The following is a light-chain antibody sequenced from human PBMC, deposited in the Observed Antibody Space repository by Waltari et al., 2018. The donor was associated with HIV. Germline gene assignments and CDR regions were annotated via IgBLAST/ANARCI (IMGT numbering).Light chain of an antibody. V-gene: IGKV1-17*01. Sequence: DVQMTQSPSSLSASVGDSVTITCRASQDIRNDLGWYQQKPGRAPKRLIYAASQGGVSSRFSGSGAGTEFTLTISSLQPEDFATYCCLQYNSHPWTFGQGTKVEIK. CDR2: AAS. CDR1: QDIRND. J-gene: IGKJ1*01. CDR3: LQYNSHPWT.